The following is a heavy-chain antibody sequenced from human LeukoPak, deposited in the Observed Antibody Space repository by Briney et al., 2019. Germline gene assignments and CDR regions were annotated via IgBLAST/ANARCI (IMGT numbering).Heavy chain of an antibody. CDR1: GYFIRSGFY. CDR3: ARTGGSFYFYYYMDV. J-gene: IGHJ6*03. V-gene: IGHV4-38-2*02. CDR2: LHYTGTT. D-gene: IGHD1-26*01. Sequence: SETLSLTCTVSGYFIRSGFYWGWIRQPPGKGLEWIGSLHYTGTTFYNPSLKSRLTMSIDTSKNQFSLKLSSVTAADTAVYYCARTGGSFYFYYYMDVWGKGTTVTVSS.